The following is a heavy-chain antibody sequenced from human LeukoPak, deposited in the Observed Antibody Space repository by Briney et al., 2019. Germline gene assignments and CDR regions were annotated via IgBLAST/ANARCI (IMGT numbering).Heavy chain of an antibody. CDR3: AELGITMIGGV. D-gene: IGHD3-10*02. Sequence: GGSLRFSCAASGFTFSSYAMHWVRQAPGKGLEWVAVISYDGSSKYYADSVKGRFTISRDNSKNTLYLQMNSLRAEDTAVYYCAELGITMIGGVWGKGTTVTISS. CDR1: GFTFSSYA. J-gene: IGHJ6*04. CDR2: ISYDGSSK. V-gene: IGHV3-30*04.